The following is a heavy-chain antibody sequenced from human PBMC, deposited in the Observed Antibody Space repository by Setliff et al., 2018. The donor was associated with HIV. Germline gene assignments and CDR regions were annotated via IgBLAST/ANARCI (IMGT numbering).Heavy chain of an antibody. V-gene: IGHV4-4*09. CDR2: IYTSGST. CDR1: GGSISTYY. Sequence: KASETLSLTCTVSGGSISTYYWTWIRQPPGKGLEWIGYIYTSGSTSYNPSLKSRLTISLDMSKNQFSLKLSSVTAADTAVYYCARQERYCTSADCYRYFNYWGQGTLVTVSS. J-gene: IGHJ4*02. CDR3: ARQERYCTSADCYRYFNY. D-gene: IGHD2-2*02.